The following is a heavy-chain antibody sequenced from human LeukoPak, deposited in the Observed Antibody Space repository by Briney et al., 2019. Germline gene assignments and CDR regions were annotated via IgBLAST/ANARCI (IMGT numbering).Heavy chain of an antibody. Sequence: PSETLSLTCTVSGGSISSSSYYWGWIRQPPGKGLEWIGSIYYSGSTYYNPSLKSRVTISVDTSKNQFSLKLSSVTAADTAVYYCARQYSSGWNGLDAFDIWGQGTMVTVSS. CDR3: ARQYSSGWNGLDAFDI. J-gene: IGHJ3*02. V-gene: IGHV4-39*07. CDR1: GGSISSSSYY. D-gene: IGHD6-19*01. CDR2: IYYSGST.